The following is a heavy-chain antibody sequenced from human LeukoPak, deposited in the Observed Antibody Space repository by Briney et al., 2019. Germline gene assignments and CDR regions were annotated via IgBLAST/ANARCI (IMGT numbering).Heavy chain of an antibody. J-gene: IGHJ4*02. CDR3: AKYRYGSGSSSFDY. D-gene: IGHD3-10*01. CDR2: ISGSGGST. CDR1: GFTFSSYA. V-gene: IGHV3-23*01. Sequence: PGGSLRLSCAASGFTFSSYAMSWVRQAPGKGLEWVSAISGSGGSTYYADSVKGRFTISRDNSKNTLYLQMNNLRAEDTAVYYCAKYRYGSGSSSFDYWGQGTLVTVSS.